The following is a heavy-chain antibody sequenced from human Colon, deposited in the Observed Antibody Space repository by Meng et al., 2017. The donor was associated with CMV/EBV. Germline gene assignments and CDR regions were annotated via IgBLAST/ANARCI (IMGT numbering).Heavy chain of an antibody. CDR3: AKGGAASRPYYFDY. V-gene: IGHV3-23*01. CDR1: GFTFRNYA. D-gene: IGHD2-15*01. CDR2: ITDSGGDT. J-gene: IGHJ4*02. Sequence: GESLKISCGGSGFTFRNYAMSWVRQAPGKGLEWVSAITDSGGDTYHADSVKGRFTISRDNSKDTLSLQMNSLRVEDTAVYYCAKGGAASRPYYFDYWGQGTLVTVSS.